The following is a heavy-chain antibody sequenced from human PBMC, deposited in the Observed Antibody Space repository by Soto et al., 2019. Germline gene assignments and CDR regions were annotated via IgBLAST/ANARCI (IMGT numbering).Heavy chain of an antibody. J-gene: IGHJ4*02. Sequence: ASVKVSCKASGYTFTGYYMHWVRQAPGQGLEWMGWISAYNGNTNFAQKLQGRVSLTTDTSSTTAYMELRSLTSDDTAVYYCARDLVPGYTGFSDYWGQGTLVTAPQ. CDR2: ISAYNGNT. V-gene: IGHV1-18*04. CDR1: GYTFTGYY. D-gene: IGHD5-12*01. CDR3: ARDLVPGYTGFSDY.